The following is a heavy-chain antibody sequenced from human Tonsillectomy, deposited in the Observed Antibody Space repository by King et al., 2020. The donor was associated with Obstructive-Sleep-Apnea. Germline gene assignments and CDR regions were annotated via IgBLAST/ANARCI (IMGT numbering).Heavy chain of an antibody. CDR2: ISSSSSYI. Sequence: VQLVESGGGLVKPGGSLRLSCAASGFTFSSYSMNWVRQAPGKGLEWVSSISSSSSYIYYADSVKGRFTISRDNAKNSLYLQMNSLRAEDTAVYYCARDPYKTGYCTNGVCYPYYFDYWGLGTLVTVSS. J-gene: IGHJ4*02. CDR1: GFTFSSYS. CDR3: ARDPYKTGYCTNGVCYPYYFDY. D-gene: IGHD2-8*01. V-gene: IGHV3-21*01.